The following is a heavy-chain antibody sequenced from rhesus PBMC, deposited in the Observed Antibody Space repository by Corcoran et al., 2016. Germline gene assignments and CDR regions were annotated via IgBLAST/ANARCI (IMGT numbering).Heavy chain of an antibody. Sequence: QVQLQESGPGLVTPSETLSLTCAVSGGSIRDHYYCSWISQPPAQGLEWIGYIYGSGGGTNYNPSLKNRVTISIDTSKNQFSLKLSSVTAADTAMYYCARQGYTDHLGGLDSWGQGVVVTVSS. D-gene: IGHD2-39*02. J-gene: IGHJ6*01. CDR1: GGSIRDHYY. CDR2: IYGSGGGT. V-gene: IGHV4-106*01. CDR3: ARQGYTDHLGGLDS.